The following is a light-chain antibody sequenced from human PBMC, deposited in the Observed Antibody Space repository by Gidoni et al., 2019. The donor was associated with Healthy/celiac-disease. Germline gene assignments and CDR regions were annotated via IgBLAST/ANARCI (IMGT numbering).Light chain of an antibody. V-gene: IGKV3-11*01. Sequence: TLSCRASQSVSSYLAWYQQKPGQAPRLLIYDASNRATGIPARFSGSESGTDFTLTISSLEPEDFAVYYCQQRSNWPLYTFGQGTKLEIK. CDR2: DAS. J-gene: IGKJ2*01. CDR1: QSVSSY. CDR3: QQRSNWPLYT.